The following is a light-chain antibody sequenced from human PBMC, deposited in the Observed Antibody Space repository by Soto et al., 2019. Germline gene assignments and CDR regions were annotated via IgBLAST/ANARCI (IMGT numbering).Light chain of an antibody. Sequence: SYELTQPPSVSVAPEKTTTITCGGNNIGDKRVHWYRQKPGQAPVLLISYDRDRPSGIPERFSGSNSGNTATLTISRVEAGDEADYYCQVWDIMTDNYVFGGGTKLTRP. J-gene: IGLJ1*01. CDR2: YDR. V-gene: IGLV3-21*04. CDR1: NIGDKR. CDR3: QVWDIMTDNYV.